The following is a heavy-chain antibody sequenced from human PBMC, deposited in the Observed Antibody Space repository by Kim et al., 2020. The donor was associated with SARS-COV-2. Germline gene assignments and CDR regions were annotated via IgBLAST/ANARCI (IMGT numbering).Heavy chain of an antibody. Sequence: GESLKISCKGSGYTFTTYWIGWVRQMPGKGLEWLGIIYPGDSDTRYSPSLQGRVTISADKSINTAFLQWSSLKASDTARYYCARHISIFTFPRGYYYAMDDWGQGTTVSVSS. CDR1: GYTFTTYW. D-gene: IGHD3-10*01. CDR2: IYPGDSDT. J-gene: IGHJ6*02. CDR3: ARHISIFTFPRGYYYAMDD. V-gene: IGHV5-51*01.